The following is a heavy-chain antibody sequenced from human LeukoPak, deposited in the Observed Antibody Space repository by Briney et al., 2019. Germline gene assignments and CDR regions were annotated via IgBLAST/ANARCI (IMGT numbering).Heavy chain of an antibody. J-gene: IGHJ4*02. CDR2: IRYDGSNK. CDR1: GFTYSTYG. CDR3: AKDNYDYGDYDGGDY. Sequence: GGPLTLPCAASGFTYSTYGMHWLRQAPGKGLEWVAFIRYDGSNKYYADSVKGRFTISRDNSKNTLYLQMNSLRAEDTALYYCAKDNYDYGDYDGGDYWGQGTLVTVSS. V-gene: IGHV3-30*02. D-gene: IGHD4-17*01.